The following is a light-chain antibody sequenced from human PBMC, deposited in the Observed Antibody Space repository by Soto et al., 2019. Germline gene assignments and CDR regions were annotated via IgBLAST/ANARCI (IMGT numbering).Light chain of an antibody. Sequence: QAVVTQPPSASGTPGQRVTISCSGGSSNIGSHTVSWYKQLPGTSPKLLMYTNNQRPSGVPDRFSGSKSGTSASLAISGLPSEDEVDYYCATRDDSLNGWVFGGGTKVTVL. CDR3: ATRDDSLNGWV. CDR2: TNN. V-gene: IGLV1-44*01. J-gene: IGLJ3*02. CDR1: SSNIGSHT.